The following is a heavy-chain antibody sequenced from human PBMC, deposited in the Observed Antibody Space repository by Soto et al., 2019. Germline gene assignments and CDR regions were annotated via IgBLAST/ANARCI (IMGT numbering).Heavy chain of an antibody. CDR3: ADSIFYYGMDV. CDR1: ENTFTNYL. CDR2: IYPGDSDT. J-gene: IGHJ6*02. Sequence: XESLKVYWQGSENTFTNYLIGWVLQMPGKGLEWMGIIYPGDSDTKYNPSFQGQVTISADKSITTTYLQWSSLKASDTAIYYCADSIFYYGMDVWGQGTTVTVSS. V-gene: IGHV5-51*01.